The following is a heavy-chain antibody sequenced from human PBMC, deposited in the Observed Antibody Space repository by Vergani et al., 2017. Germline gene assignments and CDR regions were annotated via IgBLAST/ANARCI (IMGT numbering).Heavy chain of an antibody. CDR1: GGSISSYY. V-gene: IGHV4-59*01. CDR2: IHYSGST. D-gene: IGHD3-3*01. Sequence: QVQLQESGPGLVKPSETLSLTCTVSGGSISSYYWSWIRQPPGKGLEWIGYIHYSGSTNYNPSLKSRVTRSVDTSKNQFSLKLSSVSAADTAVYYCARHLEWSGYSNWFDPWGQGTLVTVSS. J-gene: IGHJ5*02. CDR3: ARHLEWSGYSNWFDP.